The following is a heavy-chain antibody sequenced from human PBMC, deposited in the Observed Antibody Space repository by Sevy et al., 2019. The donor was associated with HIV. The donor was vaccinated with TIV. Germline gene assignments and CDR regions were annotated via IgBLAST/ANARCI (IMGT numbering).Heavy chain of an antibody. J-gene: IGHJ4*02. CDR1: GYTFTIYG. D-gene: IGHD3-10*01. CDR2: ISAYSGNT. CDR3: ARTSSYGSGNYFDY. Sequence: ASVKVSCKASGYTFTIYGISWVRQAPEQGLEWMGLISAYSGNTNYAQNLQGRVTMTTDTSTTTAYMELRSLRFDDTAVYYCARTSSYGSGNYFDYWGQGTPVTVSS. V-gene: IGHV1-18*01.